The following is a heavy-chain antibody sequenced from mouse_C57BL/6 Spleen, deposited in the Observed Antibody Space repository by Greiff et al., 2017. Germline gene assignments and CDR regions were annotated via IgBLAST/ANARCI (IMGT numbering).Heavy chain of an antibody. V-gene: IGHV1-82*01. CDR1: GYAFSSSW. Sequence: QVQLKESGPELVKPGASVKISCKASGYAFSSSWMNWVKQRPGKGLEWIGRIYPGDGDTNYNGKFKGKATLTADKSSSTAYMQLSSLTSEDSAVYFCARGSHLGGDYWGQGTSVAVSS. CDR3: ARGSHLGGDY. J-gene: IGHJ4*01. CDR2: IYPGDGDT. D-gene: IGHD3-3*01.